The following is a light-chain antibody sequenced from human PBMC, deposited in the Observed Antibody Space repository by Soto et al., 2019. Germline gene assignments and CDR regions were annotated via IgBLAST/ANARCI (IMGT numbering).Light chain of an antibody. V-gene: IGKV3-11*01. CDR3: QQRSNWPPWT. Sequence: EIVLTQSPATLSLSPGERATLSCRASQSVSSYLAWYQQKPGQAPRLLIYDASTRATGIPARFSGSGSGTAFTLPISSLEPEDFAVYYCQQRSNWPPWTFGQGTKVEIK. J-gene: IGKJ1*01. CDR2: DAS. CDR1: QSVSSY.